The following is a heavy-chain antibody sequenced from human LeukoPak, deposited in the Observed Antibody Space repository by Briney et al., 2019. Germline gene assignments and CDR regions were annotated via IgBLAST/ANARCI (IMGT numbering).Heavy chain of an antibody. Sequence: NSGGSLRLSCAASGFTFSSYSMNWVRQAPGKGLEWVSSISSSGSTIYYADSVKGRFTISRDNAKNSLYLQMNSLRAEDTAVYYCARDVDQGGVNPPFFDYWGQGTLVTVSS. CDR1: GFTFSSYS. CDR2: ISSSGSTI. CDR3: ARDVDQGGVNPPFFDY. D-gene: IGHD2-8*02. J-gene: IGHJ4*02. V-gene: IGHV3-21*04.